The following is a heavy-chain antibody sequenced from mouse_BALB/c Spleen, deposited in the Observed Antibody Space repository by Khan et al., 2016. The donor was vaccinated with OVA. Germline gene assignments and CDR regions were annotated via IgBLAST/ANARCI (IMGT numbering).Heavy chain of an antibody. CDR2: IDPSDSHT. CDR3: ARSYYYGSSTWFAY. Sequence: QVQLQQPGAELVKPGASVKLSCKASGYTFSSYWMHWVKQRPGQGLEWIGEIDPSDSHTNYNQKFKGKATLNVDKSSSTAHMHLSSLTSEDSAVYYCARSYYYGSSTWFAYWGQGTLVTVSA. J-gene: IGHJ3*01. V-gene: IGHV1-69*02. D-gene: IGHD1-1*01. CDR1: GYTFSSYW.